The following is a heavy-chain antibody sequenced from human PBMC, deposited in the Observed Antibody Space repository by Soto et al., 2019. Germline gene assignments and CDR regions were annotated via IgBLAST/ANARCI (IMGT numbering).Heavy chain of an antibody. D-gene: IGHD5-18*01. V-gene: IGHV3-30*18. J-gene: IGHJ4*02. Sequence: QVQLVESGGGVVQPGRSLRLSCAASGFTFSSYGMHWVRQAPGKGLEWVAVISYDGSNKYYADSVKGRFTISRDNSKNTLYLQMNSMRAEDTAVYYCAKDRYSYGCDYWGQGTLVTVSS. CDR1: GFTFSSYG. CDR2: ISYDGSNK. CDR3: AKDRYSYGCDY.